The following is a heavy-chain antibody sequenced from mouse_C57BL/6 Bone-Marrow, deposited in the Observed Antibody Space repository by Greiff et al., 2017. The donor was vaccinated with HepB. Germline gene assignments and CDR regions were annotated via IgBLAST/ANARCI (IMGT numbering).Heavy chain of an antibody. CDR3: ARGGRDDY. J-gene: IGHJ2*01. CDR2: INPNNGGT. V-gene: IGHV1-26*01. D-gene: IGHD3-3*01. Sequence: VQLQQSGPELVKPGASVKISCKASGYTFTDYYMNWVKQSHGKSLEWIGDINPNNGGTSYNQKFKGKATLTVDKSSSTAYMELRSLTSEDSAVYYCARGGRDDYWGQGTTLTVSS. CDR1: GYTFTDYY.